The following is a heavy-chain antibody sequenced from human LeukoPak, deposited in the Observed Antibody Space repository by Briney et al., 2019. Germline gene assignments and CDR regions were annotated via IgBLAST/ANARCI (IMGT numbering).Heavy chain of an antibody. CDR3: ARGDVDTAMVTPDY. CDR2: IIPIFGIA. Sequence: ASVKVSCKASGYTFTGYYMHWVRQAPGQGLEWMGRIIPIFGIANYAQKFQGRVTITADKSTSTAYMELSSLRSEDTAVYYCARGDVDTAMVTPDYWGQGTLVTVSS. V-gene: IGHV1-69*04. J-gene: IGHJ4*02. D-gene: IGHD5-18*01. CDR1: GYTFTGYY.